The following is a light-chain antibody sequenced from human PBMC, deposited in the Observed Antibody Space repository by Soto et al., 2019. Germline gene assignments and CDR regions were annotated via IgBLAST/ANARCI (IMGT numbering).Light chain of an antibody. Sequence: MTQSPVTLSVTPGGRTTLSSRGSQSVSSILAWYQQKPGQAPRLLIYGASTRAAGIPARFSGSGSGTEFTLTISSLQSEDFAVYFCQQYKSWTRTFGQGTKVDIK. J-gene: IGKJ1*01. CDR1: QSVSSI. CDR2: GAS. CDR3: QQYKSWTRT. V-gene: IGKV3-15*01.